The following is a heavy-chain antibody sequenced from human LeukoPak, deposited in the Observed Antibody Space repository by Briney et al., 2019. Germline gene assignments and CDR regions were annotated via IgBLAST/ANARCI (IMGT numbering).Heavy chain of an antibody. Sequence: RTGGSPRLSCAASGFTFSSYAMSWVRQAPGKGLEWVSAISGSGGSTYYADSAKGRFTISRDNSKNTLYLQMNSLRAEDTAVYYCAKSWEYSGYGINDYYFDYWGQGTLVTVSS. D-gene: IGHD5-12*01. CDR2: ISGSGGST. J-gene: IGHJ4*02. CDR1: GFTFSSYA. V-gene: IGHV3-23*01. CDR3: AKSWEYSGYGINDYYFDY.